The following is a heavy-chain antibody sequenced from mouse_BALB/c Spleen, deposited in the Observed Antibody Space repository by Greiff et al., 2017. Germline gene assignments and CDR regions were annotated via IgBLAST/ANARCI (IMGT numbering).Heavy chain of an antibody. CDR1: GYTFTSYW. CDR3: ARGGGNYGWFAY. Sequence: QVQLQQSGAELAKPGASVKMSCKASGYTFTSYWMLWVKQRPGQGLEWIGYINPSTGYTEYNQKFKDKATLTADKSSSTAYMQLSSLTSEDSAVYYCARGGGNYGWFAYWGQGTLVTVSA. J-gene: IGHJ3*01. CDR2: INPSTGYT. V-gene: IGHV1-7*01. D-gene: IGHD2-1*01.